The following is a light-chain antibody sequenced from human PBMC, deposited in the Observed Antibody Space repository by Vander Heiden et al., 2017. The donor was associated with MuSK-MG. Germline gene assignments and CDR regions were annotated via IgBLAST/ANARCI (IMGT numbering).Light chain of an antibody. CDR1: SLRIYY. CDR3: TSRDTSGNRV. Sequence: SSELTQDPAVSVALGQTVRITCQGDSLRIYYASWYQQKPGQAPTLVMYGKTNRPSGIPDRFSGSRSGNTASLTITGAQAEDEADYYCTSRDTSGNRVFGGGTKLNV. CDR2: GKT. V-gene: IGLV3-19*01. J-gene: IGLJ3*02.